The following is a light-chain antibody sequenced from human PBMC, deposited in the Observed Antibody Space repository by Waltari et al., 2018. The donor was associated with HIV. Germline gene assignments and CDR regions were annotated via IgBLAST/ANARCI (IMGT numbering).Light chain of an antibody. Sequence: DIQMTQSPSTLSASVGDRVTITCRASQTISSWLAWYQQKPRKAPKLLLYRASTLESGVPSRFSGSGSGTQFSLTISSLQPDDSATYYCQQYYTYLSTFGPGTKLEIK. J-gene: IGKJ2*01. CDR2: RAS. CDR3: QQYYTYLST. CDR1: QTISSW. V-gene: IGKV1-5*03.